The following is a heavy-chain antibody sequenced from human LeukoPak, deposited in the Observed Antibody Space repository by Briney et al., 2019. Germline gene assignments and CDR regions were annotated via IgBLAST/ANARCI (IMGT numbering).Heavy chain of an antibody. CDR3: ARGLTYYGSGSYYFGY. Sequence: ASVKVSCKASGYTFTGYYMHWVRQAPGQGLEWMGWINPSSGGTNYAQKFQGRVTMTRDTSISTAYMELSRLRSDDTAVYYCARGLTYYGSGSYYFGYWGQGTLVTVSS. CDR1: GYTFTGYY. D-gene: IGHD3-10*01. V-gene: IGHV1-2*02. J-gene: IGHJ4*02. CDR2: INPSSGGT.